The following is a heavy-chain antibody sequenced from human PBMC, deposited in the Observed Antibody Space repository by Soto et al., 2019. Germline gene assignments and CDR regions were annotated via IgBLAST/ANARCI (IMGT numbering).Heavy chain of an antibody. D-gene: IGHD4-4*01. CDR3: AKADSNYAGRFSYYYMDV. CDR2: ISGYNGNT. Sequence: GASVKVSCKASGYTFRSHGISWVRQAPGQGLEWMGWISGYNGNTHYSQKFQGKVTITTDTSTSTAYMELRNLRSDDTAVYYCAKADSNYAGRFSYYYMDVWGTGTMVTVSS. V-gene: IGHV1-18*01. J-gene: IGHJ6*03. CDR1: GYTFRSHG.